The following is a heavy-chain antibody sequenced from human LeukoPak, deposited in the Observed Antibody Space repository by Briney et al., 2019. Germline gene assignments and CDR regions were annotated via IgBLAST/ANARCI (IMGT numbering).Heavy chain of an antibody. Sequence: ASVKVSCEASGYSFTRYGLSWVRQAPGQGLEWMGWISVDSGNTNYAQKFQGRVTMTTDTSTSTAYMELRSLRSDDTAVYFCARRPGDPYYFDYWGQGTLVTVSS. V-gene: IGHV1-18*01. CDR1: GYSFTRYG. CDR3: ARRPGDPYYFDY. CDR2: ISVDSGNT. D-gene: IGHD4-17*01. J-gene: IGHJ4*02.